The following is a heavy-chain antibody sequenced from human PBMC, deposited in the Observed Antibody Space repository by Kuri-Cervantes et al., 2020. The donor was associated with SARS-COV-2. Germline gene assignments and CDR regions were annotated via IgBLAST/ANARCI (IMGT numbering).Heavy chain of an antibody. V-gene: IGHV4-30-4*08. CDR3: ARTLASITGTYMDV. CDR2: IYYSGST. J-gene: IGHJ6*03. CDR1: GGSISSGGYY. Sequence: SETLSLTCTVSGGSISSGGYYWSWIRQPPGKGLEWIRYIYYSGSTYYNPSLKSRVTISVDTSKNQFSLKLSSVTAADTAVYYCARTLASITGTYMDVWGKGTTVTVSS. D-gene: IGHD1-7*01.